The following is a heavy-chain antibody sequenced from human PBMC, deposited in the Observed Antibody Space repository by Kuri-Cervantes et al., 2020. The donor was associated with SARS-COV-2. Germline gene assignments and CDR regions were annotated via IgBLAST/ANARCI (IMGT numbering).Heavy chain of an antibody. V-gene: IGHV3-11*01. D-gene: IGHD3-3*01. CDR3: ARATRITIFGNDAFDI. Sequence: GESLKISCTASGFIFSDYYMTWIRQAPGKGLEWVSNIGPSGTTKYYADSVKGRFTISRDNAKNSLYLQMNSLKTEDTAVYYCARATRITIFGNDAFDIWGQGTMVTVSS. CDR1: GFIFSDYY. CDR2: IGPSGTTK. J-gene: IGHJ3*02.